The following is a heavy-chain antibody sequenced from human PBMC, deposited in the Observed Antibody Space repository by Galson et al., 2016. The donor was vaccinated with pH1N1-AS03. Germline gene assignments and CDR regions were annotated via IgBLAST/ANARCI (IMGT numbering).Heavy chain of an antibody. CDR3: ARDPRGPCSSATCATTYYFGMDV. V-gene: IGHV1-2*04. CDR2: INPNNGVT. D-gene: IGHD1-26*01. CDR1: GYIFTGFY. J-gene: IGHJ6*02. Sequence: VKASCKASGYIFTGFYVHWVRQAPGQGLEWMGWINPNNGVTNYAQKFQAWVTMTGDTSISTAYMELYGLKSDDTAVYYCARDPRGPCSSATCATTYYFGMDVWGQGTTVIVSS.